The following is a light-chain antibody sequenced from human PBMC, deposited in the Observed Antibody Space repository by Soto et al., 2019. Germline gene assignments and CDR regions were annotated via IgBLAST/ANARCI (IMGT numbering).Light chain of an antibody. CDR1: QSVSSSY. V-gene: IGKV3-20*01. Sequence: EIVLTQSPGTLSLSPGERATLSCRASQSVSSSYLAWYQQKPRQAPRLLIYGASNRATGIPDRFSGSGSGTDFTLTISRLEPEDFAVYYCQQYGSSPPVTFGGGTKVEIK. CDR3: QQYGSSPPVT. CDR2: GAS. J-gene: IGKJ4*01.